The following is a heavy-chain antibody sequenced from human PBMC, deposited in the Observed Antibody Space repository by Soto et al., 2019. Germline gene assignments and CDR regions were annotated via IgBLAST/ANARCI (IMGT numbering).Heavy chain of an antibody. D-gene: IGHD4-17*01. V-gene: IGHV1-8*01. CDR1: GYTFTSYD. J-gene: IGHJ4*02. CDR3: ARGLTTVTPNFD. CDR2: MNPNSGNT. Sequence: ASVKVSCKASGYTFTSYDINWVRQATGQGLEWMGWMNPNSGNTGYAQKFQGRVTMTRNTSISTAYMELSSLRSEDTAVYYCARGLTTVTPNFDWGQGTLVTVSS.